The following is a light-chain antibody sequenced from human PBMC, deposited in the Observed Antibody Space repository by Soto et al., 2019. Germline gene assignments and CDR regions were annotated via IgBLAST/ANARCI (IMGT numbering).Light chain of an antibody. CDR1: QGVSSN. V-gene: IGKV3D-15*01. CDR2: GAS. Sequence: EIAMTKSPATLSVSPGERATLSSGASQGVSSNLAWYQQTPGQAPRLLIYGASTRATGNPDRFSGRGSGTDCSLTISILGPGDFAVYYFQQRNNWPWTVGQGTKVDIK. CDR3: QQRNNWPWT. J-gene: IGKJ1*01.